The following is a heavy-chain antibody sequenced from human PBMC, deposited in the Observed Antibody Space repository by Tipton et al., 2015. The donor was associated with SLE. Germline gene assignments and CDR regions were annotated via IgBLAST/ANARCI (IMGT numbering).Heavy chain of an antibody. CDR1: GFISSNNW. D-gene: IGHD4-11*01. CDR2: IKEDGSDF. V-gene: IGHV3-7*01. CDR3: ARETTSGAFDL. Sequence: SLRLSCAASGFISSNNWMTWVRQAPGKGLEWVANIKEDGSDFLYVDSVRGRFSISRDNAKNSVSLQMNSLGAEDTGVYYCARETTSGAFDLWGQGTVVTVSS. J-gene: IGHJ3*01.